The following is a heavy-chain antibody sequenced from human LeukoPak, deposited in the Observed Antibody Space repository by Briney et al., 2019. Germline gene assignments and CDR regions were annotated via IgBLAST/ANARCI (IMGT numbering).Heavy chain of an antibody. D-gene: IGHD3-3*01. J-gene: IGHJ5*02. CDR2: INHSGST. CDR1: GFTFSSYA. Sequence: GSLRLSCAASGFTFSSYAMSWIRQPPGKGLEWIGKINHSGSTNYNPSLKSGGTISVDTSKNQFSLKLSSVTAADTAVYYCARRMITIFGVGNWFAPWGQGTLVTVFS. V-gene: IGHV4-34*01. CDR3: ARRMITIFGVGNWFAP.